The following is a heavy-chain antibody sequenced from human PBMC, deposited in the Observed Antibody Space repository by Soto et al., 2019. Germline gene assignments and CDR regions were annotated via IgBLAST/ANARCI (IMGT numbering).Heavy chain of an antibody. J-gene: IGHJ5*02. CDR2: IKQDGSEK. D-gene: IGHD6-6*01. V-gene: IGHV3-7*01. Sequence: EVQLVESGGGLVQPGGSLRLSCAASGFTFSGYWMSWVRQAPGKGLEWVANIKQDGSEKYYVDSVKGRFTISRDNAKDSLYLQMNSLRAEDTAIYYCGRISSSSHWLHWFYPWGQGTLVTVSS. CDR3: GRISSSSHWLHWFYP. CDR1: GFTFSGYW.